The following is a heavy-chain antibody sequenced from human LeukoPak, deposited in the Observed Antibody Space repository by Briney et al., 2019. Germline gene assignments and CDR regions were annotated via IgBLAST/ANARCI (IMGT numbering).Heavy chain of an antibody. J-gene: IGHJ4*02. D-gene: IGHD5-18*01. Sequence: ASVKVSCLSSGYTFPIYGFTWVRQAPGQGLEWMGWISTHTGDTNYAQKLQARVTMTTDTSTSTAYMELRSLRSDDTAVYYCARDRRVSVDIAMAPFDYWGQGTLVTVSS. CDR2: ISTHTGDT. CDR3: ARDRRVSVDIAMAPFDY. CDR1: GYTFPIYG. V-gene: IGHV1-18*04.